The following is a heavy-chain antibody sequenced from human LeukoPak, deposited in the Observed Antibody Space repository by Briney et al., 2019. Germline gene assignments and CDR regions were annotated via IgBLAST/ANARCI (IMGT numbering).Heavy chain of an antibody. CDR1: GASISGYY. CDR3: ARGQVVPAAVRQYNWFDP. J-gene: IGHJ5*02. Sequence: SETLSLTCTVSGASISGYYWSWIRQPPGKGLERIGEINHSGSTNYNPSLKSRVTILVDTSKNQFSLKLSSVTAADTAVYYCARGQVVPAAVRQYNWFDPWGQGTLVTVSS. V-gene: IGHV4-34*01. CDR2: INHSGST. D-gene: IGHD2-2*01.